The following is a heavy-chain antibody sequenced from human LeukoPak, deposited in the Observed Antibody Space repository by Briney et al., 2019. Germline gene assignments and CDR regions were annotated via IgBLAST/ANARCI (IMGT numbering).Heavy chain of an antibody. Sequence: GGSLRLSCAASGFTFSSYAMHWVRQTPGKGLEYVSAISSNGGSTYYANSVKGRFTISRDNSKNTLYLQMGSLRAEDMAVYYCARGRRVVVPPGYMDVWGKGTTVTVSS. CDR2: ISSNGGST. V-gene: IGHV3-64*01. J-gene: IGHJ6*03. D-gene: IGHD2-2*01. CDR3: ARGRRVVVPPGYMDV. CDR1: GFTFSSYA.